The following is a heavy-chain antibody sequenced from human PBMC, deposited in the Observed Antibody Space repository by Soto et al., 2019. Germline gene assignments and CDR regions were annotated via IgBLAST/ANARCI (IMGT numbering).Heavy chain of an antibody. CDR2: IYYSGST. Sequence: SETLSLTCTVSGGSISSYYWSWIRQPPGKGLEWIGYIYYSGSTNYNPSLKSRVTISVDTSKNQFSLKLSSVTAADTAVYYCASGYGDYSGYFQHWGQGTLVTVSS. CDR1: GGSISSYY. V-gene: IGHV4-59*08. D-gene: IGHD4-17*01. CDR3: ASGYGDYSGYFQH. J-gene: IGHJ1*01.